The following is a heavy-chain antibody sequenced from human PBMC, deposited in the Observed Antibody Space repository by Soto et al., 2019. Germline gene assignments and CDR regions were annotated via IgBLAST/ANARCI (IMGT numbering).Heavy chain of an antibody. CDR2: ISWNSGSI. V-gene: IGHV3-9*01. D-gene: IGHD6-13*01. CDR1: GFTFDDYA. CDR3: AKTRIAAAGKFFWSFDY. Sequence: GGSLRLSCAASGFTFDDYAMHWVRQAPGKGLEWVSGISWNSGSIGYADSVKGRFTISRDNAKNSLYLQMNSLRAEDTALYYCAKTRIAAAGKFFWSFDYWGQGTLVTVSS. J-gene: IGHJ4*02.